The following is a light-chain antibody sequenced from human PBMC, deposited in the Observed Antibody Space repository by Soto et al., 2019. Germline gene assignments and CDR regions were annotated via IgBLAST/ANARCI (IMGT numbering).Light chain of an antibody. CDR3: QQYNRWPPTA. Sequence: EIMLTQSPATLSVSPGERATLSCRTSQSVSSDLAWYKKKPGQAPRLLIFGASTRTTGIPARFSGSGSGKEFTLTISCLQFEDFAVYYCQQYNRWPPTAFGQGTKVDIK. CDR2: GAS. CDR1: QSVSSD. V-gene: IGKV3-15*01. J-gene: IGKJ1*01.